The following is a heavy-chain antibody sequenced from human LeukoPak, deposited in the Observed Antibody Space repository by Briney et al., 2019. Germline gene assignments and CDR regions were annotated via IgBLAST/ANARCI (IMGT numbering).Heavy chain of an antibody. D-gene: IGHD1-26*01. V-gene: IGHV1-2*02. CDR1: GYTFIGYY. CDR2: INPNSGDT. J-gene: IGHJ4*02. Sequence: ASLKVSCKASGYTFIGYYIHWVRQAPAHGLEWMGCINPNSGDTNYAQKFQGRVTMTRDTSISTAYMDLSGLRSDDTAVYYCARGSTVRSGDFWGQGTLVTVSS. CDR3: ARGSTVRSGDF.